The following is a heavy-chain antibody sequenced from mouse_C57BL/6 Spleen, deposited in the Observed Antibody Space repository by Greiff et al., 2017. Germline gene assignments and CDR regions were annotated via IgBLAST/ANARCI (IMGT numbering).Heavy chain of an antibody. V-gene: IGHV1-61*01. D-gene: IGHD1-1*01. CDR3: ASDYYGTRIAY. CDR1: GYTFTSYW. CDR2: IYPSDSET. Sequence: QVQLQQPGAELVRPGSSVKLSCKASGYTFTSYWMDWVKQRPGQGLEWIGNIYPSDSETHYNQKFKDKATLTVDKSSSTAYMQLSSLTSEDSAVYYCASDYYGTRIAYWGQGTLVTVSA. J-gene: IGHJ3*01.